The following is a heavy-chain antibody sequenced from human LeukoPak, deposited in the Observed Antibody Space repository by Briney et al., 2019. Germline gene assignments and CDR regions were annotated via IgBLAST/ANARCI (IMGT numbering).Heavy chain of an antibody. CDR2: ISGSGGST. J-gene: IGHJ4*02. Sequence: GGSLRLSCAASGFTFSSYAMSWVRQAPGKGLEWVSAISGSGGSTYYADSVKGRFTISRDNSKNTLYLQMNSLRAEDTAVYYCAKAPNDYGVWGYYFDYWGQGTLVTVSS. CDR1: GFTFSSYA. D-gene: IGHD4-17*01. V-gene: IGHV3-23*01. CDR3: AKAPNDYGVWGYYFDY.